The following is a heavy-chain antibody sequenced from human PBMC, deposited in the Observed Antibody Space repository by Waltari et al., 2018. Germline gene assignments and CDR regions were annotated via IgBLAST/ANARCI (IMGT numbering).Heavy chain of an antibody. CDR2: IYTSGST. V-gene: IGHV4-4*07. CDR1: GGSISSYY. J-gene: IGHJ6*03. D-gene: IGHD3-10*01. Sequence: QVQLQESGPGLVKPSETLSLTCTVSGGSISSYYWSWIRQPAGKGLEWIGRIYTSGSTNYNPSLKSRVTMSVDTSKNQFSLKLSSVTAADTAVYYCARESHYYGSGSYRVEYYYYMDVWGKGTTVTVSS. CDR3: ARESHYYGSGSYRVEYYYYMDV.